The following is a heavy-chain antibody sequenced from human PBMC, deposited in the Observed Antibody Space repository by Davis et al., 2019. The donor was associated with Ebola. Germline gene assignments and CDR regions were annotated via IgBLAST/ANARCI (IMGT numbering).Heavy chain of an antibody. CDR2: ISAYNGNR. J-gene: IGHJ5*02. CDR1: GYTFTNYG. CDR3: ARAVAMVLPYNWFDP. Sequence: ASVKVSCKASGYTFTNYGISWARQAPGQGLECMGWISAYNGNRNYAQKLQGRVTMTTDTSTSTAYMELRSLRSDDTAVYYCARAVAMVLPYNWFDPWGQGTLVTVSS. D-gene: IGHD3-10*01. V-gene: IGHV1-18*01.